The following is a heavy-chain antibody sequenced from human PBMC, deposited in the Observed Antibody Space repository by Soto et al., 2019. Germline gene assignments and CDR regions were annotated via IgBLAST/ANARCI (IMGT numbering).Heavy chain of an antibody. D-gene: IGHD3-10*01. CDR2: IYHSGST. CDR1: GYSISSGYY. J-gene: IGHJ6*02. CDR3: ARVGGYGMDV. Sequence: PSETLSLTCAVSGYSISSGYYWGWVRQPPGKGLEWIGSIYHSGSTYNNPSLKSRVTISVDTSKNQFSLELSSVTAADTAVYYCARVGGYGMDVWGQGTTVTVSS. V-gene: IGHV4-38-2*01.